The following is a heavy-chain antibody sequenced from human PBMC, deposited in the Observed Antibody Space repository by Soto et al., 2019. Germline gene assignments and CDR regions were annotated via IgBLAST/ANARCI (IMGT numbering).Heavy chain of an antibody. D-gene: IGHD5-12*01. CDR2: IFSNDEK. V-gene: IGHV2-26*01. J-gene: IGHJ4*02. CDR1: GFSLSSARMG. Sequence: QVTLKESGPVLVKPTETLTLTCTVSGFSLSSARMGVSWIRQPPGKALEWLAHIFSNDEKSYSTSLKSRLTISKDPSKSQVVLTMTNMDPVDTATYYCARTRRDGYKPPYYFDYWGQGTLVTVSS. CDR3: ARTRRDGYKPPYYFDY.